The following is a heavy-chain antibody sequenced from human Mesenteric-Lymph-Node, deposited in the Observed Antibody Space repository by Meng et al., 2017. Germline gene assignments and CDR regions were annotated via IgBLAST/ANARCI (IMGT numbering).Heavy chain of an antibody. Sequence: GGSLRLSCAASGFTFSDYYMSWIRQAPGKGLEWVSYISSSGSTIYYADSVKGRFTISRDNAKNSLYLQMNSLRAEDTAVYYCARGPYYYGSGSYYNQPHDYWGQGTLVTVSS. CDR1: GFTFSDYY. CDR3: ARGPYYYGSGSYYNQPHDY. CDR2: ISSSGSTI. D-gene: IGHD3-10*01. J-gene: IGHJ4*02. V-gene: IGHV3-11*04.